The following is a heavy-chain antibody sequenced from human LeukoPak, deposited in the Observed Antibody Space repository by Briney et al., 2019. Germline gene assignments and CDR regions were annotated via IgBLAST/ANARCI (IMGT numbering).Heavy chain of an antibody. Sequence: AGGSLRLSCAAPGYSFADYGMCWGRQALGGGLGWVSLISWDGGSTYYADSVKGRFTISRDNSKNSLYLQMDSLRTEDSALYYCAKDAVERTYYYDYYVDVWGKGTTVTVSS. CDR2: ISWDGGST. D-gene: IGHD1-1*01. J-gene: IGHJ6*03. CDR3: AKDAVERTYYYDYYVDV. CDR1: GYSFADYG. V-gene: IGHV3-43*01.